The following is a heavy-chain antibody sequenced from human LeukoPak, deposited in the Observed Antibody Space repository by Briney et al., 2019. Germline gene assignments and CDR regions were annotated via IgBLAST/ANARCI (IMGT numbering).Heavy chain of an antibody. CDR1: GDSVSSNTAA. CDR2: TYYRSKWYH. CDR3: ARVKDYYDGSVYYFLDY. Sequence: SQTLSLTCAISGDSVSSNTAAWSWIRQSPSRGLEWLGRTYYRSKWYHDYAVSVKSRIAISPDTSKNQFSLQLNSVTPEDTAVYFCARVKDYYDGSVYYFLDYWGQGTLVTVSS. J-gene: IGHJ4*02. V-gene: IGHV6-1*01. D-gene: IGHD3-22*01.